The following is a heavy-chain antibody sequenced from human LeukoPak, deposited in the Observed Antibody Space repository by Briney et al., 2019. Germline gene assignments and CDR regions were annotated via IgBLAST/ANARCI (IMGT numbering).Heavy chain of an antibody. Sequence: ASVKVSCKASGYTFTGYYMHWVRQAPGQGLEWMGWINPNSGGTDYAQKFQGRVTMTRDTSISTAYMELSRLRSDDTAVYYCARGGGAYCGGDCYFADDYWGQGTLVTVSS. D-gene: IGHD2-21*02. V-gene: IGHV1-2*02. J-gene: IGHJ4*02. CDR3: ARGGGAYCGGDCYFADDY. CDR2: INPNSGGT. CDR1: GYTFTGYY.